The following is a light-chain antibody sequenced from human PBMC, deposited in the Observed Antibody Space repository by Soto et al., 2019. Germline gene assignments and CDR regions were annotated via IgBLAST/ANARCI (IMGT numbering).Light chain of an antibody. CDR3: SSYAGSNNYV. V-gene: IGLV2-8*01. Sequence: QSALTQPPSASGSPGQSVTISCTGTSGDVGGYNYASWYQQHPGKAPKLMIFEVSERPSGVPDRFSASKSGNTASLTVSGLQAEDEADYYCSSYAGSNNYVFGTGTKVTVL. CDR1: SGDVGGYNY. J-gene: IGLJ1*01. CDR2: EVS.